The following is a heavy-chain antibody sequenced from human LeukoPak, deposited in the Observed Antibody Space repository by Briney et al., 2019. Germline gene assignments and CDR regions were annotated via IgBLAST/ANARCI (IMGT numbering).Heavy chain of an antibody. Sequence: ASVKVSCKASGYTFTSYGISWVRQAPGQGLEWMGWINPNSGGTNYAQKFQGRFTMTRDTSISTAYMELSRLRSDDTAVYYCARDRCSSTSCNPVDYWGQGTLVTVSS. CDR2: INPNSGGT. CDR3: ARDRCSSTSCNPVDY. CDR1: GYTFTSYG. V-gene: IGHV1-2*02. D-gene: IGHD2-2*01. J-gene: IGHJ4*02.